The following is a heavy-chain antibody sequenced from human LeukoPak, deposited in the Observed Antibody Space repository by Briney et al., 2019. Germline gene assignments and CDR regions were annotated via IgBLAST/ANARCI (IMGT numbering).Heavy chain of an antibody. D-gene: IGHD6-19*01. CDR2: INPNSGGT. V-gene: IGHV1-2*02. J-gene: IGHJ4*02. Sequence: GASVKVSCRASGYTFTGYYMHWVRQAPGQGLEWMGWINPNSGGTNYAQKFQGRVTMTRDTSISTAYMELSRLRSDDTAVYYCAKGVIAVAGYYFDYWGQGTLVTVSS. CDR3: AKGVIAVAGYYFDY. CDR1: GYTFTGYY.